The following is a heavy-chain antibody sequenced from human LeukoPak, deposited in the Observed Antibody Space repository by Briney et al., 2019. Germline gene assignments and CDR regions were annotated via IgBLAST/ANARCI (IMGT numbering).Heavy chain of an antibody. V-gene: IGHV4-39*02. CDR2: IYYSGST. CDR1: GGSISSSSYY. CDR3: ARDVTTVTYNWFDP. Sequence: SDTLSLTCTVSGGSISSSSYYWGWIRQPPGKGLEWIGSIYYSGSTYYNPSLKSRVTISVDTSKNQFSLKLSSVTAADTAVYYCARDVTTVTYNWFDPWGQGTLVTVSS. J-gene: IGHJ5*02. D-gene: IGHD4-17*01.